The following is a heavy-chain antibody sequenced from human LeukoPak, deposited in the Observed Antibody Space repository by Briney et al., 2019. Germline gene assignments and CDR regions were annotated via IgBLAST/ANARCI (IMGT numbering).Heavy chain of an antibody. CDR1: GYTFTSYG. J-gene: IGHJ4*02. D-gene: IGHD2-15*01. CDR2: ISAYNGNT. V-gene: IGHV1-18*01. Sequence: ASVKGSCKASGYTFTSYGISWVRQAPGQGLEWMGWISAYNGNTNYAQKLQGRVTMTTDTSTSTAYMELRSLRSDDTAVYYCARDQDVVVVAATPGDYWGQGTLVTVSS. CDR3: ARDQDVVVVAATPGDY.